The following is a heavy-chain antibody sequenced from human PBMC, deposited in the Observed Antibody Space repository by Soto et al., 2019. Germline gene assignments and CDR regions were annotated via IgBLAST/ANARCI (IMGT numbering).Heavy chain of an antibody. V-gene: IGHV4-34*01. Sequence: XGTLSLTFAVYGGSFSGYYLSWIRQPPGKGLEWIGEINHSGSTNYNPSLKSRVTISVDTSKNQFSLKLSSVTAADTAVYYCARGWRVFGRRPGCWFDPWGQGTLVTVSS. CDR1: GGSFSGYY. D-gene: IGHD3-16*01. CDR2: INHSGST. CDR3: ARGWRVFGRRPGCWFDP. J-gene: IGHJ5*02.